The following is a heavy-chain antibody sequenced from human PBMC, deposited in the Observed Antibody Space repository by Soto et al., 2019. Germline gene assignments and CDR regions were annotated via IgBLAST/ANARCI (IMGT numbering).Heavy chain of an antibody. V-gene: IGHV3-73*01. CDR1: GFTFSGSA. J-gene: IGHJ6*02. CDR3: TRSFRWYDFWSGSLDG. CDR2: IRSKANSYAT. Sequence: GGSLRLSCAASGFTFSGSAMHWVRQASGKGLEWVGRIRSKANSYATAYAASVKGRFTISRDDSKNTAYLQMNSLKTEDTAVYYCTRSFRWYDFWSGSLDGSGQGTTVTV. D-gene: IGHD3-3*01.